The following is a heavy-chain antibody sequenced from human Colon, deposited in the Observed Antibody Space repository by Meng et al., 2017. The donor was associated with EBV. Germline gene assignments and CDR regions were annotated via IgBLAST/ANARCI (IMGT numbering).Heavy chain of an antibody. V-gene: IGHV4-4*02. CDR1: GASISSNNW. CDR3: ARGNAYNAPSFDY. Sequence: VQRQDAGPGLGEPSGTLSLTCAVSGASISSNNWWSWVRQPPGKGLEWIGEIYHGGNTNYNPSLKSRVTISVDRSNDQFSLSLSSVTAADTAVYYCARGNAYNAPSFDYWGQGTLVTVSS. D-gene: IGHD5-24*01. J-gene: IGHJ4*02. CDR2: IYHGGNT.